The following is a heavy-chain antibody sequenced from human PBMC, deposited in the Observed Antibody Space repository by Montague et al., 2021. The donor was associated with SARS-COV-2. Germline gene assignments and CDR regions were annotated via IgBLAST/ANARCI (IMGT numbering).Heavy chain of an antibody. V-gene: IGHV4-39*01. CDR1: GGSISSSSHY. J-gene: IGHJ4*02. CDR3: AGKASRGITIFGVVTASYYFDY. D-gene: IGHD3-3*01. Sequence: SETLSLTCTVSGGSISSSSHYWGWIRQPPGKGLEWIGSIYYSGSTYYNPSLKSRVTISVDTSKNQFSLKLSSVTAADTAVYYYAGKASRGITIFGVVTASYYFDYWGQGTLVTVSS. CDR2: IYYSGST.